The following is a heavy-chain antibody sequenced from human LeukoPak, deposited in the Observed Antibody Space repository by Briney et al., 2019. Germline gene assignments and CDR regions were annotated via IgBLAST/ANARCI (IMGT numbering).Heavy chain of an antibody. Sequence: GGSLRLSCAASGYIFSSFGVNWVRQAPGKGLEWVSYISSGSSTTHYADSVKGRFTISRDNAKNSLYLQMNSLRAEDTAVYYCASEPRGYSYGYYWGQRTLVTVSS. CDR1: GYIFSSFG. CDR2: ISSGSSTT. CDR3: ASEPRGYSYGYY. J-gene: IGHJ4*02. D-gene: IGHD5-18*01. V-gene: IGHV3-48*04.